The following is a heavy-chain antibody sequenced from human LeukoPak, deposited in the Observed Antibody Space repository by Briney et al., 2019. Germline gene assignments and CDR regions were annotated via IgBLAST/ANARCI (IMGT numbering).Heavy chain of an antibody. CDR3: ARRNVYSSSWDYFDY. CDR1: GGSITGRY. CDR2: VYNSGNT. J-gene: IGHJ4*02. V-gene: IGHV4-59*08. D-gene: IGHD6-13*01. Sequence: SETLSLTCTVSGGSITGRYWSWIRQPPGKRLEWIAYVYNSGNTKYNPPLKSRATVSADTSKNQFSLKLSSVTAADTAVYYCARRNVYSSSWDYFDYWGQGTLVTVSS.